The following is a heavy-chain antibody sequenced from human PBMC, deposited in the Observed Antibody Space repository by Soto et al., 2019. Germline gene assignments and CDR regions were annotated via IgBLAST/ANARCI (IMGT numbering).Heavy chain of an antibody. CDR1: GFTFSSYG. V-gene: IGHV3-30*03. D-gene: IGHD3-3*01. J-gene: IGHJ3*02. Sequence: QVQLVESGGGVVQPGRSLRLSCAASGFTFSSYGMHWVRQAPGKGLEWVAVISYDGSNKYYADSVKGRFTISRDNSKNTLYLQMNSLRAEDTAVCYCASAIRRGAFDIWGQGTMVTVSS. CDR3: ASAIRRGAFDI. CDR2: ISYDGSNK.